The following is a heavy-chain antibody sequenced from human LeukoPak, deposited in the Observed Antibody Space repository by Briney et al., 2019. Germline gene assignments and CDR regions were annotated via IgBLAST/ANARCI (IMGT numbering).Heavy chain of an antibody. CDR3: ATRYCTTTNCYALDY. D-gene: IGHD2-2*01. V-gene: IGHV3-21*06. Sequence: PGGSLRLSCVASGFIFSSYSMNWVRQAPGKGLQWVSSISSSSSHISYADSVKGRFTISRDNANNLLYLQMNSLRVEDTAVYYCATRYCTTTNCYALDYWGQGTLVTVSS. CDR1: GFIFSSYS. J-gene: IGHJ4*02. CDR2: ISSSSSHI.